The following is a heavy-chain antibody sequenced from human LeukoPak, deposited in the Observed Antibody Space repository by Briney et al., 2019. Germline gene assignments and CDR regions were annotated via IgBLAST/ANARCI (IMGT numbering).Heavy chain of an antibody. V-gene: IGHV3-21*01. CDR2: MSSSSSYI. CDR3: ARDGYSGYDYPIDY. J-gene: IGHJ4*02. CDR1: GFILSSYS. Sequence: GGSLRLSCAASGFILSSYSMNWVRQAPEKGLEWVSSMSSSSSYIYYADSVKGRFTISRHNAKNSLYMQMNSLRAEDTAVYYCARDGYSGYDYPIDYWGQGTLVTVSS. D-gene: IGHD5-12*01.